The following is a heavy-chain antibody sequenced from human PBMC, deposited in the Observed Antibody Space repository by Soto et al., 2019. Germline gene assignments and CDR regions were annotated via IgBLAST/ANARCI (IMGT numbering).Heavy chain of an antibody. CDR3: TRSPYYYESSGYPQYYFDY. J-gene: IGHJ4*02. V-gene: IGHV3-73*01. Sequence: GSLRLSCAASGFTFSGSAMHWVHQASGKGLERVGRIRSKANSYATAYAASVKGRFTISRDDSKNTAYLQMNSLKTEDTAMYYCTRSPYYYESSGYPQYYFDYWGQGTLVTVSS. CDR1: GFTFSGSA. D-gene: IGHD3-22*01. CDR2: IRSKANSYAT.